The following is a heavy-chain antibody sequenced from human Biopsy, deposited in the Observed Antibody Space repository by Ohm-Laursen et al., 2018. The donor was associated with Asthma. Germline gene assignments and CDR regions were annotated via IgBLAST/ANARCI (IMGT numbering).Heavy chain of an antibody. J-gene: IGHJ3*02. CDR2: ISKDASTQ. D-gene: IGHD1-1*01. Sequence: SLRLSCTASGFSFSNFAIHWVRQAPGKGLEWVGVISKDASTQDYADSVKGRFTMARDNSKNTLYLQMSSLRAEDTAVYYCVRDGTDDAFDIWGQGTMVTVSS. V-gene: IGHV3-30*07. CDR1: GFSFSNFA. CDR3: VRDGTDDAFDI.